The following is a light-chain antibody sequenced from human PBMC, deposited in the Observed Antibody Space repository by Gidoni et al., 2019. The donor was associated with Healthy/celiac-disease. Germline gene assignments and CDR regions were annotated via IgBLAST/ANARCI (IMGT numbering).Light chain of an antibody. CDR2: DDS. CDR3: QVWDSSSDLVV. J-gene: IGLJ2*01. Sequence: SYVLTQPPSVSVAPGQTARITCGGNNIGSKSVHWYQQKPGQAPVLVVYDDSDRPSGIPELFSGSNSGNTATLTISRVEAGDEADYYCQVWDSSSDLVVFGGGTKLTVL. CDR1: NIGSKS. V-gene: IGLV3-21*02.